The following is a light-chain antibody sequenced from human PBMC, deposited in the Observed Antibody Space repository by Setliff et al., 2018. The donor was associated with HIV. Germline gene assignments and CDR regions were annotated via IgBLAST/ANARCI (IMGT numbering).Light chain of an antibody. CDR2: QAS. CDR1: SGDVGRYNL. J-gene: IGLJ1*01. CDR3: CSNTGSNTYV. Sequence: QSALTQPASVSGSPGQSITISCTGTSGDVGRYNLVSWYQQQPGKPPKLMIYQASKRPSGVSNRFSGSKSGNTASLTISGLQAEDEADYYCCSNTGSNTYVFGTGTNFTVL. V-gene: IGLV2-23*01.